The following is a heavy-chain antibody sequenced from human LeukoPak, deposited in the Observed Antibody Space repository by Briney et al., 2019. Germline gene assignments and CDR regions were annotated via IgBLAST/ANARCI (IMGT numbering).Heavy chain of an antibody. Sequence: GASVKVSCKASGYTFTNYYMHWVRQAPGQGLAWMGIINPSGGSTSYAQKFQGRVTMTRDTSTSTVYMELSSLRSEDTAVYYCARDGGTYYDILTGYYPLYYFDYWGQGTLVTVSS. CDR2: INPSGGST. CDR1: GYTFTNYY. J-gene: IGHJ4*02. V-gene: IGHV1-46*01. D-gene: IGHD3-9*01. CDR3: ARDGGTYYDILTGYYPLYYFDY.